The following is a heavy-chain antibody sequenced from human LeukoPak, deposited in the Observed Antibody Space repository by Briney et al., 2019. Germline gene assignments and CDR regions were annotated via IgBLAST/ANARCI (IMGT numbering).Heavy chain of an antibody. Sequence: SETLSLTCAVYGGSFSGYYWSWIRQPPGKGLEWIGEINHSGSTNYNPSLKSRVTISVDTSKNQFSLKLSSVTAADTAVYYCARDLNYYDSSGPTDYWGQGTLVTVSS. CDR2: INHSGST. CDR3: ARDLNYYDSSGPTDY. J-gene: IGHJ4*02. CDR1: GGSFSGYY. V-gene: IGHV4-34*01. D-gene: IGHD3-22*01.